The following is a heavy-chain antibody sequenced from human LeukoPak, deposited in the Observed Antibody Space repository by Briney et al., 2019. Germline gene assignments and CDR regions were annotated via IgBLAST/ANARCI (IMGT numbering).Heavy chain of an antibody. CDR1: GFTFSSYS. V-gene: IGHV3-21*01. CDR2: ISSSSSYI. Sequence: GGSLRLSCAASGFTFSSYSMNWVRQAPGKGLEWVSSISSSSSYIYYADSVKGRFTISRDNSRNTLYVQMNSLRVEDTAVYYCATSFGDYDTHSWGQGTLVTVSS. D-gene: IGHD3-22*01. CDR3: ATSFGDYDTHS. J-gene: IGHJ5*02.